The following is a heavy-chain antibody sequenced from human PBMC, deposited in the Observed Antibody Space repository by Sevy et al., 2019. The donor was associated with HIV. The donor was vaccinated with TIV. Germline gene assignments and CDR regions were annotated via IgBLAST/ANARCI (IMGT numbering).Heavy chain of an antibody. Sequence: GGSLRLSCTASGFTFGDYAMSWFRQAPGKGLEWVGFIRSKAYGGTTEYAACVKGRFTISRDDSKSIAYMQMNSLKTEDKGVYYCTRDFPPPGYCSSTSCRFDYWGQGTLVTVSS. CDR2: IRSKAYGGTT. J-gene: IGHJ4*02. V-gene: IGHV3-49*03. CDR3: TRDFPPPGYCSSTSCRFDY. CDR1: GFTFGDYA. D-gene: IGHD2-2*01.